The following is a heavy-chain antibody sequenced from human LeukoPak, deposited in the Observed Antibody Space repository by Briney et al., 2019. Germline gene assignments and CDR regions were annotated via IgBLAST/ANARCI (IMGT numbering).Heavy chain of an antibody. CDR1: RFTFTRHA. V-gene: IGHV3-23*01. Sequence: GGSLRLSCAASRFTFTRHAMSWVRQAPGKGLEWVSTTGLESVHTLCADSVQGRFTVSRDNSRDTLDLQMDNLTVDDTAIYYCVRGDDIGKHPTRAYYFDIWGQGTLVSVSS. CDR2: TGLESVHT. J-gene: IGHJ4*02. CDR3: VRGDDIGKHPTRAYYFDI. D-gene: IGHD3-10*01.